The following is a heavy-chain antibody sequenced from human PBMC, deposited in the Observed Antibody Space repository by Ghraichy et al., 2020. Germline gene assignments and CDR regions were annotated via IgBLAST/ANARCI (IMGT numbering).Heavy chain of an antibody. CDR1: GGSISSGGYS. CDR3: ARCDILTGRPFDY. V-gene: IGHV4-30-2*01. Sequence: SLTCAVSGGSISSGGYSWSWIRQPPGKGLEWIGYIYHSGSTYYNPSLKSRVTISVDRSKNQFSLKLSSVTAADTAVYYCARCDILTGRPFDYWGQGTLVTVSS. D-gene: IGHD3-9*01. CDR2: IYHSGST. J-gene: IGHJ4*02.